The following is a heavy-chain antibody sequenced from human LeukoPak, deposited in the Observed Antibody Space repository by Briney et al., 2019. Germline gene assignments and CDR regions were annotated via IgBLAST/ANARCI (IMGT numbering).Heavy chain of an antibody. D-gene: IGHD4-17*01. J-gene: IGHJ4*02. CDR3: AKGRHYGPPPSTVY. CDR1: GFTFSSYA. V-gene: IGHV3-23*01. Sequence: GGSLRLSCAASGFTFSSYAMSWVRQAPGKGLEWVSAISGSGGTTYYADSVKGRFTISRDNSKNTLYLQMNSLRAEDTAVYYCAKGRHYGPPPSTVYWGQGTLVTVSS. CDR2: ISGSGGTT.